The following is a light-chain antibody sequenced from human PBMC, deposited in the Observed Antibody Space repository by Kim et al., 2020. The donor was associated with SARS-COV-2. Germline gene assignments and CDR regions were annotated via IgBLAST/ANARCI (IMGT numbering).Light chain of an antibody. CDR1: KLGDKY. V-gene: IGLV3-1*01. CDR3: QVWDSGTAHVV. CDR2: QDT. J-gene: IGLJ2*01. Sequence: SSELTQSPSVSVSPGQTASITCSGDKLGDKYACWYQQKPGQSPVLVIYQDTKRPSGIPERFSGSNSGNTATLTISGTQAMDEADYYCQVWDSGTAHVVFGGGTQLTVL.